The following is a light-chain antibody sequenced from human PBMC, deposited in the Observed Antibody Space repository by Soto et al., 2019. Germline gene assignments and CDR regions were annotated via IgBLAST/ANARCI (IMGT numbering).Light chain of an antibody. Sequence: DIQMTQSPSSLSASVGDIVTITCRASQSISSYLNWYQQKPGKAPKLMVYAASSLQSGVPSRFSGSGSGTDFTLTISSLQPEDFATYYCQQSYSTPPWTCGQGTKVDIK. V-gene: IGKV1-39*01. CDR3: QQSYSTPPWT. CDR1: QSISSY. J-gene: IGKJ1*01. CDR2: AAS.